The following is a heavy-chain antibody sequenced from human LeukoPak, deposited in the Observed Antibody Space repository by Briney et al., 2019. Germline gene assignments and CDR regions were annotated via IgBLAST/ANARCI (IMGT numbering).Heavy chain of an antibody. D-gene: IGHD6-19*01. CDR1: GYTFTSYG. Sequence: ASVKVSCKASGYTFTSYGISWVRQAPGQGLEWMGWIRPYNGNTNYAQKLQGRVTMTTDTSTSTAYMELRSLRSDDTAVYYCATYSGGFPGPGYFDYWGQGTLVTVSS. CDR2: IRPYNGNT. J-gene: IGHJ4*02. CDR3: ATYSGGFPGPGYFDY. V-gene: IGHV1-18*01.